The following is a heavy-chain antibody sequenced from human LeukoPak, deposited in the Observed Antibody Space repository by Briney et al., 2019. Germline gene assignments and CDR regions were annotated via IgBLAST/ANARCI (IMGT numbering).Heavy chain of an antibody. CDR2: ISGSGGST. Sequence: GGSLRLSCAASGFTFSSYAMSWVRQAPWKGLEWVSAISGSGGSTYYADSVRGRFTISRDNSKNTLYLQMNSLRAEDTAVYYCTRVSTTDDYWGQGTLVTVSS. D-gene: IGHD2/OR15-2a*01. V-gene: IGHV3-23*01. CDR1: GFTFSSYA. CDR3: TRVSTTDDY. J-gene: IGHJ4*02.